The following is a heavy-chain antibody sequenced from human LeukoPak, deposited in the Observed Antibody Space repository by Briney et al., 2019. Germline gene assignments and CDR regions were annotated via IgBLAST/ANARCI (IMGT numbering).Heavy chain of an antibody. V-gene: IGHV4-34*01. J-gene: IGHJ4*02. CDR3: ARSRGTYYDLSRGYYYFDY. D-gene: IGHD3-3*01. CDR1: GGSFSGYY. CDR2: INHSGST. Sequence: SETLSLTCAVYGGSFSGYYWSWIRQPPGKGLEWIGEINHSGSTNYNPSLKSRVTISVDTSKNQFSLKLSSVTAADTAVYYCARSRGTYYDLSRGYYYFDYWSQETLVTVSS.